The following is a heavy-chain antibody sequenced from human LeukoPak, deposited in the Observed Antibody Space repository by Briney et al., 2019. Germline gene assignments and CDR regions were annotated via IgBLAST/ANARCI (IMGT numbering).Heavy chain of an antibody. V-gene: IGHV4-4*02. J-gene: IGHJ4*02. Sequence: SETLSLTRAVSGGSITSSNWWSWVRQPPGEGLEWIGEIYHSGNTNYNPSLKSRVTISVDKSKNQFSLKLSSVTAADTAVYYCARGPWISPFDYWGQGTLVTVSS. CDR2: IYHSGNT. CDR1: GGSITSSNW. CDR3: ARGPWISPFDY. D-gene: IGHD5-12*01.